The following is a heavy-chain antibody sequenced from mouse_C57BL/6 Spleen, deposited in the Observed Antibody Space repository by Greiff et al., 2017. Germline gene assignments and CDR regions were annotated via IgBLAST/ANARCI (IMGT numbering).Heavy chain of an antibody. Sequence: EVQLQQSGAELVRPGASVKLSCTASGFTIKDYYMHWVKQRPEQGLEWIGRIDPEDGDTEYAPKFQGKATMTADTSSNTAYLQLSSLTSEDTAVYYCTGDGSSYYAMDYWGQGTSVTVSS. J-gene: IGHJ4*01. CDR1: GFTIKDYY. V-gene: IGHV14-1*01. D-gene: IGHD1-1*01. CDR3: TGDGSSYYAMDY. CDR2: IDPEDGDT.